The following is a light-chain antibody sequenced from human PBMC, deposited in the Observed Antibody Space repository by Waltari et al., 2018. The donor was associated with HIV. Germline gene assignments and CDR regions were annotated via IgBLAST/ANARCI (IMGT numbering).Light chain of an antibody. J-gene: IGLJ6*01. CDR3: SSYAGSGNLLL. Sequence: QSALTQPPAASGSPGQSVTISCTGTSNDIGPYNYVSWYQQHPDKAPRLLSYEVNKRPAGVPGRFSGSKSGNTASLTVSGLQAEDEADYYCSSYAGSGNLLLFGGGTKVTVL. CDR1: SNDIGPYNY. CDR2: EVN. V-gene: IGLV2-8*01.